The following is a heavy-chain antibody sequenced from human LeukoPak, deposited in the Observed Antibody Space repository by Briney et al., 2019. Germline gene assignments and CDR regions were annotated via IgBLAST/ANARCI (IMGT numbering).Heavy chain of an antibody. V-gene: IGHV3-7*01. Sequence: GGSLRLSCAASGFTFSSYWMSWVRQAPGKGLEWVANIKQDGSEKYYVDSVKGRFTISRDNAKNSLYLQMNSLRAEDMAVYYCARDRAVGFGHVYYYYGMDVWGQGTTVTVSS. CDR3: ARDRAVGFGHVYYYYGMDV. CDR1: GFTFSSYW. CDR2: IKQDGSEK. J-gene: IGHJ6*02. D-gene: IGHD3-16*01.